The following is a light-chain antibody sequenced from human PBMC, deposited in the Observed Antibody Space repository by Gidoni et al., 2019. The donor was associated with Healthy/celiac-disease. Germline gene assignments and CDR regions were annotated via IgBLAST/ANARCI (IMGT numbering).Light chain of an antibody. Sequence: EIVMTQTPPSLPVTPGEPASIPCRSSQSLLDNDDGNTYVDWYLQKRGQSPQLLIDTLSYRTSGVPDRFSGSGSGTDFTLKISRVEAEDVGVYYCMRRIEFPYTFGQXTKLEIK. V-gene: IGKV2-40*01. J-gene: IGKJ2*01. CDR2: TLS. CDR1: QSLLDNDDGNTY. CDR3: MRRIEFPYT.